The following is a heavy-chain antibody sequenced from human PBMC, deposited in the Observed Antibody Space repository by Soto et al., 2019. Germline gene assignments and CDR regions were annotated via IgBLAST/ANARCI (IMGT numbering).Heavy chain of an antibody. Sequence: QVQLVESGVGVVQPGRSLRLSCAASGFTFSSYGIHWVRQAPGKGLEWVAVISYDGSNKYYADSVKGLFTISRDNSRSPLNRQMNSLRAVDTAVNYCAKDRCDTLTGYYGPEYRCQGSLVIGSS. CDR1: GFTFSSYG. J-gene: IGHJ4*02. V-gene: IGHV3-30*18. CDR3: AKDRCDTLTGYYGPEY. CDR2: ISYDGSNK. D-gene: IGHD3-9*01.